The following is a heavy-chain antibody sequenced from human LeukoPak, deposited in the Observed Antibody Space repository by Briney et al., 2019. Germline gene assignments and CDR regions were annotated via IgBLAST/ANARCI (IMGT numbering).Heavy chain of an antibody. CDR3: ARIAVAGSGDY. Sequence: GGSLRLSCAASGFTFSSYSMNWVSQAPGEGLEWVSSISSSSSYIYYADSVKGRFTISRDNAKNSLYLQMNSLRAEDTAVYYCARIAVAGSGDYWGQGTLVTVSS. J-gene: IGHJ4*02. CDR1: GFTFSSYS. V-gene: IGHV3-21*01. CDR2: ISSSSSYI. D-gene: IGHD6-19*01.